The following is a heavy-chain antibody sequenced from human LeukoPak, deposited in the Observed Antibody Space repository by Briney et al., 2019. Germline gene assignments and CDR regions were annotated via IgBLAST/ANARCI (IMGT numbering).Heavy chain of an antibody. CDR2: IYYSGST. Sequence: SETLSLTCTVSGGSISSYYWSWIRQPPGKGLEWIGYIYYSGSTNYNPSLKSRVTISVDTSKNQFSLKLSSVTAADTAVYYCARGGITIFGVVFDYWGQGTLVTVSS. J-gene: IGHJ4*02. CDR3: ARGGITIFGVVFDY. CDR1: GGSISSYY. V-gene: IGHV4-59*01. D-gene: IGHD3-3*01.